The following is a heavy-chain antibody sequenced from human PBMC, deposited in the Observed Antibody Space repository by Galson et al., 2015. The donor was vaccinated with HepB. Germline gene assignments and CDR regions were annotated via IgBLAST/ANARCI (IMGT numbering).Heavy chain of an antibody. CDR1: GGSVSGYY. CDR3: ARDSEGWGLPNDY. CDR2: IYYTGST. V-gene: IGHV4-59*02. D-gene: IGHD3-16*01. J-gene: IGHJ4*02. Sequence: CTVSGGSVSGYYWSWIRQPPGKGLEWIGYIYYTGSTNYNPSLKSRVTISLDTSKNQFSLNLRSVTAADTAVYYCARDSEGWGLPNDYWGQGTLVTVSS.